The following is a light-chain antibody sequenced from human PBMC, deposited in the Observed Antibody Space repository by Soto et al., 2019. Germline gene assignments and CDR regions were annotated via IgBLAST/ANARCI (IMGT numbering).Light chain of an antibody. CDR3: SSYTSSATLEV. CDR2: EVR. V-gene: IGLV2-14*01. J-gene: IGLJ1*01. Sequence: QSALTQPASVSGSGGQSITISCTGTRSDVGGYNFVSWYQQFPGKAPKLMIYEVRNRPSGISNRFSGSKSGNTASLTISGLQAEDEADYYCSSYTSSATLEVFGTGTKLTVL. CDR1: RSDVGGYNF.